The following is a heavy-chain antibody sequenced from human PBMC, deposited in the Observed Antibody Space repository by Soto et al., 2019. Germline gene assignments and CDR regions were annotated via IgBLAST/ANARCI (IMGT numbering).Heavy chain of an antibody. J-gene: IGHJ4*02. CDR1: GFTLSDHY. CDR3: VRWESANPEN. V-gene: IGHV3-72*01. D-gene: IGHD1-26*01. CDR2: TKNKAQRYTT. Sequence: EVQLVESGGGLVQPGGSLRLSCVVSGFTLSDHYIDWVRQAPGKGLEWVGRTKNKAQRYTTEYAASVKGRFTISREDSETSVYLQMNSLKTEDTAVYYCVRWESANPENRGQGTLVTVPS.